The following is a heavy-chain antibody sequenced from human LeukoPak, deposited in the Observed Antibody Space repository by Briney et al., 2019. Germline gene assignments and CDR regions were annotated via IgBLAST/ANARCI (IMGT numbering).Heavy chain of an antibody. CDR1: GFTFRKYW. V-gene: IGHV3-74*01. J-gene: IGHJ3*02. Sequence: GGSLRLSCAASGFTFRKYWLHWVRQAPGKGLVWVSRINPDDGSTSYADSVKGRFTISRDNAKSTLYLQMNSLRAEDTAVYYCLTIVETDIEAFDIWGQGTKVTVST. D-gene: IGHD2-21*02. CDR2: INPDDGST. CDR3: LTIVETDIEAFDI.